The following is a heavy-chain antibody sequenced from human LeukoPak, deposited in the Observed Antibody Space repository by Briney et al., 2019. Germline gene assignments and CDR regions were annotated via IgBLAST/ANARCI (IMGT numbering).Heavy chain of an antibody. Sequence: VASVKVSCKASGGTFSSYAISWVRQAPGQGLEWMGGIIPIFGTANYAQKFQGRVTITTDESTSTAYMELSSLRSEDTAVYYCARSEYCSSTSCYPNWYNWFDPWGQGTLVTVSS. CDR2: IIPIFGTA. J-gene: IGHJ5*02. CDR3: ARSEYCSSTSCYPNWYNWFDP. D-gene: IGHD2-2*01. V-gene: IGHV1-69*05. CDR1: GGTFSSYA.